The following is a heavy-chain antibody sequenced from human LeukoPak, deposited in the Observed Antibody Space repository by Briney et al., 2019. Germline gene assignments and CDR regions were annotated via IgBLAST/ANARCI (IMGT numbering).Heavy chain of an antibody. J-gene: IGHJ4*02. D-gene: IGHD4-23*01. Sequence: SETLSLTCTVSGGSISSYYWSWIRQPPGKGLEWIGYIYYSGSTNYSPFLKSRVTISVDTSKNQFSLNLTPVTAADTAVYYCARVGVDYSGNVLKYFFDYWGQGTLVTVSS. CDR2: IYYSGST. CDR1: GGSISSYY. V-gene: IGHV4-59*01. CDR3: ARVGVDYSGNVLKYFFDY.